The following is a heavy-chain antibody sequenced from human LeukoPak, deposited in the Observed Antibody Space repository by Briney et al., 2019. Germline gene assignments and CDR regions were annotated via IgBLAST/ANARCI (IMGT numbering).Heavy chain of an antibody. CDR3: ARVRYDFWSGYDNWFDP. Sequence: PGGSLRLSCAASGFTFSSYWMHWVRQAPGKGLVWVSRINSDGSSTSYADSVKGRFTISRDNAKNTLYLQMNSLRAEDTAVYYCARVRYDFWSGYDNWFDPWGQGTLSPSPQ. V-gene: IGHV3-74*01. CDR1: GFTFSSYW. D-gene: IGHD3-3*01. CDR2: INSDGSST. J-gene: IGHJ5*02.